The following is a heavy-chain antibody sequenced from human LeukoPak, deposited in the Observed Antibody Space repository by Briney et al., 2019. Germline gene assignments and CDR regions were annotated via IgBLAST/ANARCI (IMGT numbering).Heavy chain of an antibody. Sequence: GESLKISCKASGYSFSNYWIGWVRQMPGKGLEWMGIIYPSDSDTRYSPSFQGQVTMSADKSINTAYLQWSSLKASDTAMYYCARRQGCSSTSCPPDSWGQGTLVTVSS. CDR3: ARRQGCSSTSCPPDS. V-gene: IGHV5-51*01. CDR2: IYPSDSDT. J-gene: IGHJ4*02. D-gene: IGHD2-2*01. CDR1: GYSFSNYW.